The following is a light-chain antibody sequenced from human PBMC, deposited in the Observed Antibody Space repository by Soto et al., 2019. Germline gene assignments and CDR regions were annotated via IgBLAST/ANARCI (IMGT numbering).Light chain of an antibody. CDR2: GAS. CDR1: QGISNY. J-gene: IGKJ1*01. CDR3: QKYNSAPTWT. Sequence: DIQMTQSPSSLSASVRDRVNVTCRASQGISNYSAWYQHKPGKVPKVLIYGASTLQSGVPSRFSGSGSGTDFTLTISSLQPEDVATYYCQKYNSAPTWTIGQGTKVEIK. V-gene: IGKV1-27*01.